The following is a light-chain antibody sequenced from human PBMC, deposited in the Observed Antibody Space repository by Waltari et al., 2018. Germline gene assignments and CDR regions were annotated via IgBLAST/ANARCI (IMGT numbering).Light chain of an antibody. CDR2: GAS. V-gene: IGKV3-20*01. CDR1: QTFRTTY. Sequence: EIVLTQSPGTLSLSPGERATLSCRASQTFRTTYLAWHHRKPVQAPTLLIYGASSRATGIPDRFSCSVSGTDFSLTISSLEPEDFAVYYCQQYDISPLTFGGGTKVEIK. CDR3: QQYDISPLT. J-gene: IGKJ4*01.